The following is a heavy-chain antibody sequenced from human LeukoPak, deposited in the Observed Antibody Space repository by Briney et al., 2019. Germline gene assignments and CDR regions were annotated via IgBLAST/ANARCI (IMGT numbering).Heavy chain of an antibody. CDR1: GASISSVRYY. D-gene: IGHD3-22*01. CDR3: ARCPTHNYDSSGPFDI. Sequence: SQTLSLTSTVSGASISSVRYYWSWIRQPAGKGLEWIGRIYTSRSTNYNPSLKSRVPISVDTSKNQFSLELSSVTAADTAVYYCARCPTHNYDSSGPFDIWGQGTMVTVSS. CDR2: IYTSRST. V-gene: IGHV4-61*02. J-gene: IGHJ3*02.